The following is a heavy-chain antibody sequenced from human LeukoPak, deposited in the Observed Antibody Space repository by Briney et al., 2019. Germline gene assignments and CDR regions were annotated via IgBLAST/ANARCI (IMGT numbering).Heavy chain of an antibody. CDR2: INPSGGGT. CDR1: GYTFTSYY. D-gene: IGHD3-10*01. J-gene: IGHJ5*02. CDR3: ARESYYGSGFRLQGWFDP. Sequence: VASVKVSCKASGYTFTSYYMHWVRQAPGQGLEWMGIINPSGGGTSYAQKFQGRVTMTRDTSTSTVYMELSSLRSEDTAVYYCARESYYGSGFRLQGWFDPWGQGTLVTVSS. V-gene: IGHV1-46*01.